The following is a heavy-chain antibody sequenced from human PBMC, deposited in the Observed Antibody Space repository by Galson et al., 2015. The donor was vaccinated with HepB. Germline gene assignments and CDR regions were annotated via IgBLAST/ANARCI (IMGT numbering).Heavy chain of an antibody. CDR2: INAGNGNT. Sequence: CKASGYTFTSYAMHWVRQAPGQRLEWMGWINAGNGNTNYAQKFQGRVTITADESTSTAYMELSSLRSEDTAVYYCARVRDCSSTSCYESGHNWFDPWGQGTLVTVSS. CDR3: ARVRDCSSTSCYESGHNWFDP. V-gene: IGHV1-3*01. J-gene: IGHJ5*02. D-gene: IGHD2-2*01. CDR1: GYTFTSYA.